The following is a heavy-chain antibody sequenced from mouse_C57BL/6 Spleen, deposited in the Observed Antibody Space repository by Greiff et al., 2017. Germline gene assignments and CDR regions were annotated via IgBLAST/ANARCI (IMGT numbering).Heavy chain of an antibody. CDR1: GFSFNTYA. V-gene: IGHV10-1*01. D-gene: IGHD4-1*01. CDR3: VRQDWLKYYAMGY. CDR2: IRSKSNNYAT. J-gene: IGHJ4*01. Sequence: EVKLVESGGGLVQPRGSLKLSCAASGFSFNTYAMNWVRQAPGKGLEWVARIRSKSNNYATYYADSVKDRFTISRDDSESMLYLQMNNLKTEDTAMYYCVRQDWLKYYAMGYWGQGTSVTVSS.